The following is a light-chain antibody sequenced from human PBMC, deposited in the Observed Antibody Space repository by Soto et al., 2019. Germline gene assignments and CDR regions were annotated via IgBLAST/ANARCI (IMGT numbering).Light chain of an antibody. V-gene: IGKV3-20*01. J-gene: IGKJ5*01. Sequence: DTVLTQSPGALNLSPGERTAHLCGASQNVNSNFFAWYQKKAGQDPRLLIYGVSTRATGIPARFSGDGSGTEFSLTFDSLQSEDFVVYDCLQYDGWPLTFRQGTRLEIK. CDR1: QNVNSNF. CDR2: GVS. CDR3: LQYDGWPLT.